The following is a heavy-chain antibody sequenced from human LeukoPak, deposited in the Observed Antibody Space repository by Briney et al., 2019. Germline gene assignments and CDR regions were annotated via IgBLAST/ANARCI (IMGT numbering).Heavy chain of an antibody. CDR3: ARVPAAHWPDY. D-gene: IGHD2-2*01. J-gene: IGHJ4*02. V-gene: IGHV3-21*01. CDR1: GFTFSSYS. CDR2: ISSSSSYI. Sequence: GGSLRLSCAASGFTFSSYSMNWVRQAPGKGLEWVSSISSSSSYIYYADSVKCRFTISRDNAKNSLYLQMNSLRAEDTAVYYCARVPAAHWPDYWGQGTLVTVSS.